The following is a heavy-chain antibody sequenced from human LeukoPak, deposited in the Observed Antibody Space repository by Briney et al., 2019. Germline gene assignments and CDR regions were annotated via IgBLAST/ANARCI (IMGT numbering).Heavy chain of an antibody. CDR3: YYYGSGSRPTGYYFDY. J-gene: IGHJ4*02. Sequence: SETLSLTCTVSGGSISSGGYYWSWIRQHPGKGLEWIGSIYYSGSTNYNPSLQGRVTISLDTSRNQFSLKLSSVTAADTAVYYCYYYGSGSRPTGYYFDYWGQGTLVTVSS. CDR1: GGSISSGGYY. CDR2: IYYSGST. D-gene: IGHD3-10*01. V-gene: IGHV4-31*03.